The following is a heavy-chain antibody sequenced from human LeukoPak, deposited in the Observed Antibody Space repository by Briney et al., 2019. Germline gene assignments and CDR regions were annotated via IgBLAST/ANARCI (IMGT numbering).Heavy chain of an antibody. V-gene: IGHV3-33*01. CDR2: IWYDGNSK. CDR1: GFTFSTYG. Sequence: GRSLRLSCAASGFTFSTYGMHWVRQAPGKGLEWVAVIWYDGNSKYYADSVKGRFTISRDNSKNTLYLQINSLRAEDTAMYYCARPAGDYARGGFDIWGQGTLVTVSS. CDR3: ARPAGDYARGGFDI. D-gene: IGHD4-17*01. J-gene: IGHJ3*02.